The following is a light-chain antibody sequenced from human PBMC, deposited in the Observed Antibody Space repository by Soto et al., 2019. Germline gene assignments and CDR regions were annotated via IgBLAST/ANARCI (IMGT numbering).Light chain of an antibody. CDR3: SSYAGSYTYV. J-gene: IGLJ1*01. V-gene: IGLV2-11*01. CDR1: SSDVGGYNH. Sequence: QSALTQPRSVSGSPGQSVTVSCTGTSSDVGGYNHVAWYQQHPGKAPKLIIYDVTKRPSGVPDRFSGSKSGNTASLTISGFQAEDEADYYCSSYAGSYTYVFATGTKLTVL. CDR2: DVT.